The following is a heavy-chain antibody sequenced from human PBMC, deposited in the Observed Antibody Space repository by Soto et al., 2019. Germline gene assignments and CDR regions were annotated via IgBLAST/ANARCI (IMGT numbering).Heavy chain of an antibody. CDR1: VCSIISSSCC. D-gene: IGHD6-6*01. Sequence: SATXSLTCIVSVCSIISSSCCWCWIRQPPGKGLEWIGSIYYSGSTYYNPSLKSLFTISLDTSKNQFSLKLSSVTAADTAVFYCERHRTRNWLEPWGQGTLVNV. V-gene: IGHV4-39*01. CDR3: ERHRTRNWLEP. CDR2: IYYSGST. J-gene: IGHJ5*02.